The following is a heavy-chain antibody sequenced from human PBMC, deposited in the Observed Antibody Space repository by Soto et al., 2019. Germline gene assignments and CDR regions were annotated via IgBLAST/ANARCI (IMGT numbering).Heavy chain of an antibody. CDR3: ARDLEGYSSSPRV. Sequence: PGGSLRLSYAASGFTFSSYSMNWVRQAPGKGLEWVSSISSSSSYIYYADSVKGRFTISRDNAKNSLYLQMNSLRAEDTAVYYCARDLEGYSSSPRVWGQGTLVTVSS. D-gene: IGHD6-13*01. V-gene: IGHV3-21*01. CDR1: GFTFSSYS. J-gene: IGHJ4*02. CDR2: ISSSSSYI.